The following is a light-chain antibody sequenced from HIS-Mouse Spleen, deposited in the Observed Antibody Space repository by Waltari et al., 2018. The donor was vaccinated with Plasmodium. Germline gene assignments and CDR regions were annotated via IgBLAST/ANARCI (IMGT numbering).Light chain of an antibody. V-gene: IGLV2-8*01. Sequence: QSALTQPPSASGSPGQSVNISCTATSSDVGGYNYVPWYQQHPGKAPKLMIYEVSKRPSGVPDRFSGSKSGNTASLTVSGLQAEDEADYYCSSYAGSNNLVFGGGTKLTVL. CDR3: SSYAGSNNLV. CDR1: SSDVGGYNY. J-gene: IGLJ2*01. CDR2: EVS.